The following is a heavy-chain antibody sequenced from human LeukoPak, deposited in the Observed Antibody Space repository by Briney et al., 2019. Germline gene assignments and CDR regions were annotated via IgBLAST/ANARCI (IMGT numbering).Heavy chain of an antibody. CDR1: GFTFSSYA. CDR2: ISYDGSNE. J-gene: IGHJ3*02. Sequence: GGSLRLSCAASGFTFSSYAMHWVRQAPGKGLEWVAVISYDGSNEYYADSVKGRFTVSRDNSKNTLYLQMNSLRAEDTAVYYCARGYLDDAFDIWGQGTMVTVSS. V-gene: IGHV3-30-3*01. CDR3: ARGYLDDAFDI. D-gene: IGHD1-1*01.